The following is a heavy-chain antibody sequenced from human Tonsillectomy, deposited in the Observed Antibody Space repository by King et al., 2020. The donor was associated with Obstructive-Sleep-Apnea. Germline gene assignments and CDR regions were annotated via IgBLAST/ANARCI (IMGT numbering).Heavy chain of an antibody. CDR1: GFTFSDYY. CDR2: ISNDGITI. D-gene: IGHD2/OR15-2a*01. Sequence: VQLVESGGGLVKPGGSLRLSCAVSGFTFSDYYMSWIRRAPGKGLEWLSYISNDGITIYYGDSVKGRFAISRDNAKNSLYLQMYRRRADDTALYYCARGSSRSRGFDSWGQGTLVTVSS. J-gene: IGHJ5*01. V-gene: IGHV3-11*01. CDR3: ARGSSRSRGFDS.